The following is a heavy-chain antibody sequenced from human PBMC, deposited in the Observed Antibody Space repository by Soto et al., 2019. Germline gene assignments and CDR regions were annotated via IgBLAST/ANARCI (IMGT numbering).Heavy chain of an antibody. CDR2: ISKEGTSE. Sequence: GGSLRLSCAASGFPFSLYGMYWVRQAPDKGLELLALISKEGTSENYADFVRGRFTVSRDNSKNTLYLHMNSLRAEDTAVYYCARGPVGRYFDWLGNNWFDPWGQGTLVTVSS. J-gene: IGHJ5*02. CDR1: GFPFSLYG. V-gene: IGHV3-30*12. D-gene: IGHD3-9*01. CDR3: ARGPVGRYFDWLGNNWFDP.